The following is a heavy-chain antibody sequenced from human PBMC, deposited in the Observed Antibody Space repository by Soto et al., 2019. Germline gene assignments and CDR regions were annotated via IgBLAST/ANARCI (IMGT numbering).Heavy chain of an antibody. V-gene: IGHV3-33*01. J-gene: IGHJ6*02. Sequence: QVQLVESGGGVVQPGRSLRLPCAASGFTFSSYGMHWVRQAPGKGLEWVAVIWSDGSNKYYADSVKGRFTISRDNSKNTLYLQMNSLRAEDTAVYYCARGATMVRRLAHYYGMDVWGQGTTVTVSS. D-gene: IGHD3-10*01. CDR2: IWSDGSNK. CDR1: GFTFSSYG. CDR3: ARGATMVRRLAHYYGMDV.